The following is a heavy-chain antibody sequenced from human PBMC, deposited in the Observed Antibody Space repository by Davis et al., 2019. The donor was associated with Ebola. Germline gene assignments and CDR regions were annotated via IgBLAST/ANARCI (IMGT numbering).Heavy chain of an antibody. CDR2: IYYSGSS. CDR1: GGSISSGGYY. V-gene: IGHV4-31*03. Sequence: SETLSLTCTVSGGSISSGGYYWSWIRQHPGKGLEWIGYIYYSGSSNYNPSLKSRVTISVDTSKNQFSLKLSSVTAADTAVYYCARERRIVVVPAAAHYYYYGMDVWGQGTTVTVSS. D-gene: IGHD2-2*01. J-gene: IGHJ6*02. CDR3: ARERRIVVVPAAAHYYYYGMDV.